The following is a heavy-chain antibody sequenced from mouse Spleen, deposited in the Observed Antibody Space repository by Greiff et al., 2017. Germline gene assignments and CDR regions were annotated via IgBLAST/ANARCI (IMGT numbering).Heavy chain of an antibody. Sequence: VQLKESGTVLARPGASVKMSCKTSGYTFTSYWMHWVKQRPGQGLEWIGAIYPGNSDTSYNQKFKGKAKLTAVTSASTAYMELSSLTNEDSAVYYCTRCGEVGNWYFDVWGTGTTVTVSS. D-gene: IGHD1-1*01. V-gene: IGHV1-5*01. J-gene: IGHJ1*03. CDR2: IYPGNSDT. CDR1: GYTFTSYW. CDR3: TRCGEVGNWYFDV.